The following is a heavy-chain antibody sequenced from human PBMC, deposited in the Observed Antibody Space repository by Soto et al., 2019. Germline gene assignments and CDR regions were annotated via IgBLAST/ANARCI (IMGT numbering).Heavy chain of an antibody. CDR1: GGSFSDYS. CDR3: ARALILTGYYIHDAFDI. D-gene: IGHD3-9*01. J-gene: IGHJ3*02. V-gene: IGHV4-34*01. CDR2: INHSGST. Sequence: SETLSLTCAVYGGSFSDYSWTWIRQPPGKGLEWIGEINHSGSTYYNPSLKSRVTISVDTSKNQFSLKLSSVTAADTAVYYCARALILTGYYIHDAFDIWGQGTMVTVSS.